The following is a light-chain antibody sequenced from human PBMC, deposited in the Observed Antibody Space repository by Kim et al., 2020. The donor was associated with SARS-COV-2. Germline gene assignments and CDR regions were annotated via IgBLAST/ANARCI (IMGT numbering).Light chain of an antibody. Sequence: IQMTQSPSTLSASVGDRVTITCRASQSISTWLAWFQQKPGRAPKLLIYDASTLETGVPLRFSGRRSGTEFTLTITSLQPDDSATYYCQQYNSQSIYTFGQGTKLEIK. CDR2: DAS. V-gene: IGKV1-5*01. CDR1: QSISTW. J-gene: IGKJ2*01. CDR3: QQYNSQSIYT.